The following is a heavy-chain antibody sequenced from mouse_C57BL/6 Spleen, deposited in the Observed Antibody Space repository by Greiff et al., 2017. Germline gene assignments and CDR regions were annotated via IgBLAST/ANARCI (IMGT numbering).Heavy chain of an antibody. J-gene: IGHJ1*03. CDR1: GFTFSDYG. V-gene: IGHV5-17*01. CDR2: ISSGSSTI. Sequence: DVHLVESGGGLVKPGGSLTLSCAASGFTFSDYGMHWVRQAPEKGLEWVAYISSGSSTIYYADTVKGRFTISRDNAKNTLFLQMTSLRSEDTAMYYCARMVTTGYWYFDVWGTGTTVTVSS. CDR3: ARMVTTGYWYFDV. D-gene: IGHD2-2*01.